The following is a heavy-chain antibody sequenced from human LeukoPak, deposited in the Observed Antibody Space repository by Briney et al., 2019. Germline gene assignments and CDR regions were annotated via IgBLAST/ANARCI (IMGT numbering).Heavy chain of an antibody. CDR1: GFTFSSYA. Sequence: GGSLRLSCAASGFTFSSYAMHWVRQAPGKGLEWVAVISYDGSNKHYADSVKGRFTISRDNSKNTLYLQMNSLRAEDTAVYYCARDRGLGAFDYWGQGTLVTVSS. D-gene: IGHD3-16*01. V-gene: IGHV3-30*01. CDR3: ARDRGLGAFDY. J-gene: IGHJ4*02. CDR2: ISYDGSNK.